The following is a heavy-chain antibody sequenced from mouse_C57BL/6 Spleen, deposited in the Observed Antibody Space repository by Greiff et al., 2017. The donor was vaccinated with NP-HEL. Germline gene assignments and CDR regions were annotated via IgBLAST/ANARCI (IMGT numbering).Heavy chain of an antibody. CDR1: GFTFSSYA. D-gene: IGHD6-2*01. Sequence: EVQLVESGGGLVKPGGSLKLSCAASGFTFSSYAMSWVRQTPEKRLEWVATISDGGSYTYYPDNVKGRFTISRDKAKNNLYLQMSHLKSEDTAMYYCARSRLGFAYWGQGTLVTVSA. V-gene: IGHV5-4*01. CDR3: ARSRLGFAY. J-gene: IGHJ3*01. CDR2: ISDGGSYT.